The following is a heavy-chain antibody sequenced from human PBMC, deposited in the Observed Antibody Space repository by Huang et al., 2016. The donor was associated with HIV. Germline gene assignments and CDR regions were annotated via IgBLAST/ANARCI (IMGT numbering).Heavy chain of an antibody. CDR1: GYTFTSCP. D-gene: IGHD2-2*01. J-gene: IGHJ3*02. Sequence: QVQLVQSGAEVKKPGASVKVSCKASGYTFTSCPMHWVRQAPGQRLEWMGWMNAGNGNTKYSQKLQGRVTITRDTSASTAYMELSSLRSEDTAVYYCARVLVPAAIGALDIWGQGTMVTVSS. CDR2: MNAGNGNT. V-gene: IGHV1-3*01. CDR3: ARVLVPAAIGALDI.